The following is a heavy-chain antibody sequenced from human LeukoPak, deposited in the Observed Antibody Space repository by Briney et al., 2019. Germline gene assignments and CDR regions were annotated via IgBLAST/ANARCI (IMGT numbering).Heavy chain of an antibody. CDR2: ISGSGGST. J-gene: IGHJ4*02. D-gene: IGHD3-10*01. CDR1: GLTFSSYA. CDR3: AKATGLLWFGELIDY. Sequence: GGSLRLSCAASGLTFSSYAMSWVRQAPGKGLEWVSAISGSGGSTYYADSVKGRFTISRDNSKNTLYLQMNSLRAEDTAVYYCAKATGLLWFGELIDYWGQRTLVTAAS. V-gene: IGHV3-23*01.